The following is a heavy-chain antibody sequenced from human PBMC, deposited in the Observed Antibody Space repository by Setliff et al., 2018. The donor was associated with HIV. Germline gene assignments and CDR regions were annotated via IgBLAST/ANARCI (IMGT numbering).Heavy chain of an antibody. Sequence: ASVKVSCKASGYSFTFYGLNWVRQAPGQGLEWMGWISVYNGYTNYAQKLQDRVIMTTDTSTSTAYMELRSLRSEDTAVYYCLSGHTSDVYWGQGSLVTVSS. V-gene: IGHV1-18*01. CDR1: GYSFTFYG. J-gene: IGHJ4*02. CDR2: ISVYNGYT. CDR3: LSGHTSDVY. D-gene: IGHD5-12*01.